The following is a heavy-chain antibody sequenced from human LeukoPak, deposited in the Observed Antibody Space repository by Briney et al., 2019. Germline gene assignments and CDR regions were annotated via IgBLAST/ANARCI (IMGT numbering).Heavy chain of an antibody. J-gene: IGHJ3*02. CDR1: GYSISSGYY. D-gene: IGHD3-3*01. CDR3: ARAFRGIFGVFEAFDI. CDR2: IYHSGRT. V-gene: IGHV4-38-2*02. Sequence: PSETLSLTCTVSGYSISSGYYWGWIRQPPGKGREGIGIIYHSGRTDYNPSLKSRVTISEDTSKNQFSLKLSSVTAADTAVYYCARAFRGIFGVFEAFDIWGQGTMVTVSX.